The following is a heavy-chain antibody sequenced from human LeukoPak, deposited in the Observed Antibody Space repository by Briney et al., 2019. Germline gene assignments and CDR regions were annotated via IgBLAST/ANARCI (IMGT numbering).Heavy chain of an antibody. V-gene: IGHV4-59*01. CDR3: ARVTRGTSYAFEI. CDR2: ISYSGST. Sequence: PSETLSLTCTVSGASISSLYWSWIRQPPGRGLEWIGYISYSGSTDYNPSFKSRVAISVDTSKNQFSLNLSSVTAADTAVYYCARVTRGTSYAFEIWGQGTMVTVSS. CDR1: GASISSLY. J-gene: IGHJ3*02. D-gene: IGHD1-1*01.